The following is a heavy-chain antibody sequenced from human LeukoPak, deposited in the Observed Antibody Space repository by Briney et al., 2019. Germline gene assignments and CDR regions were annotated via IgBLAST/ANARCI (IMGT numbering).Heavy chain of an antibody. CDR1: GFTFSSYS. V-gene: IGHV3-21*01. D-gene: IGHD6-19*01. CDR2: ISSSSSYI. CDR3: AREPIAVAGTVDY. J-gene: IGHJ4*02. Sequence: GGSLRLSCAASGFTFSSYSMNWVRQAPGKGLERVSSISSSSSYIYYADSVKGRFTIFSDNAKNSLYLQMNSLRAEDTAVYYCAREPIAVAGTVDYWGQGTLVTVSS.